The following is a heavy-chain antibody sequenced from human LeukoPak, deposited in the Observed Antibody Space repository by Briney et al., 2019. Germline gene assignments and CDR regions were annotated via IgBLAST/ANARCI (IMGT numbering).Heavy chain of an antibody. J-gene: IGHJ4*02. CDR2: IKQDGSAK. V-gene: IGHV3-7*01. CDR1: GFIFSSYW. D-gene: IGHD5-18*01. CDR3: TREQQLWLF. Sequence: PGGSLRLSCAASGFIFSSYWMSWVRQAPGKGLEWVANIKQDGSAKYYVDSVKGRFTISRDNAKNSLYLQMNSLRVEDTAVYYCTREQQLWLFWGQGTLVTVSS.